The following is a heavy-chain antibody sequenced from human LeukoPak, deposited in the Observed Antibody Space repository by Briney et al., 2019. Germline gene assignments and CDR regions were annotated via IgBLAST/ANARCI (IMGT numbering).Heavy chain of an antibody. CDR2: IKQDGSEK. CDR1: GFTFSSYW. J-gene: IGHJ4*02. CDR3: ARDASPTVVRAFDY. V-gene: IGHV3-7*01. D-gene: IGHD4-23*01. Sequence: GGSLRLSCAASGFTFSSYWMSWVRQAPGKGLEWVANIKQDGSEKYYVDSVKGRFTISRDNAKNPLYLQMNSLRAEDTAVYYCARDASPTVVRAFDYWGQGTLVTVSS.